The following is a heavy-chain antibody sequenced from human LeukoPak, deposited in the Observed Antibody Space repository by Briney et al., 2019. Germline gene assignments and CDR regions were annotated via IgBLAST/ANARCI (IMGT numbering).Heavy chain of an antibody. CDR1: GFTFSSYA. V-gene: IGHV3-23*01. D-gene: IGHD3-16*02. Sequence: GGSPRLSCAASGFTFSSYAMRWVRQVPGKGLEWVSAISGSGGSTYYADSVKGRFTISRDNAENTLYLQMNSLRAEDTAVYYCARGTAGYHSSYFDYWGQGTLVTVSS. CDR2: ISGSGGST. CDR3: ARGTAGYHSSYFDY. J-gene: IGHJ4*02.